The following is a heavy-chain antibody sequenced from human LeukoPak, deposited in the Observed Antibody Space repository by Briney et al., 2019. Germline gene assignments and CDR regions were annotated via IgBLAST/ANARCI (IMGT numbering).Heavy chain of an antibody. CDR3: ARDRGGSWTGSSQHFDY. J-gene: IGHJ4*02. Sequence: GGSLRLSCAASGFTFSSYELNWVRQAPGKGLEWVSYISSGGSSTHFADSVKGRFIISRDNAKNSLYLQMNSLRAEDTAVYYCARDRGGSWTGSSQHFDYWGQGPLVTVSS. CDR1: GFTFSSYE. V-gene: IGHV3-48*03. CDR2: ISSGGSST. D-gene: IGHD6-13*01.